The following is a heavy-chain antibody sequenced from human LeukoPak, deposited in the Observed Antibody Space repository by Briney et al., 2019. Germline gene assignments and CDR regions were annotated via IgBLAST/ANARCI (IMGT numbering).Heavy chain of an antibody. CDR2: ISSSSSTI. D-gene: IGHD3-16*01. V-gene: IGHV3-48*04. CDR1: GFTFSSYS. CDR3: ARDNDSRDPPHFDY. J-gene: IGHJ4*02. Sequence: GGSLRLSCAASGFTFSSYSMNWVRQAPGKGLEWVSYISSSSSTIYYADSVKGRSTISRDNARKSVYLQMNSLRAEDTAVYYCARDNDSRDPPHFDYWGQGTLVTVSS.